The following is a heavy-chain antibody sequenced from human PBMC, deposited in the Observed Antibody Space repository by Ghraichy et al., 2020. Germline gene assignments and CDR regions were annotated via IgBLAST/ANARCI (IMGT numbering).Heavy chain of an antibody. CDR1: GFTVSSNY. V-gene: IGHV3-53*01. Sequence: GESLNISCAASGFTVSSNYMSWVRQAPGKGLEWVSVIYSGGSTYYADSVKGRFTISRDNSKNTLYLQMNSLRAEDTAVYYCARVSPYPSMVRGVITGGVFDYWGQGTLVTVSS. CDR3: ARVSPYPSMVRGVITGGVFDY. D-gene: IGHD3-10*01. J-gene: IGHJ4*02. CDR2: IYSGGST.